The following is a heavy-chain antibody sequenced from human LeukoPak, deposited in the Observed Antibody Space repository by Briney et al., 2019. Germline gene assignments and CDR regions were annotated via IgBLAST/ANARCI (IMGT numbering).Heavy chain of an antibody. J-gene: IGHJ5*02. CDR2: INHSGST. Sequence: PSETLSLTCAVYGGSFSGYYWSWIRQPPGKGLEWIGEINHSGSTNYNPSLKSRVTISVDTSKNQFSLKLSSVTAADTAVYYCASIGYCSSTSCHGWFDPWGQGALVTVSS. V-gene: IGHV4-34*01. CDR1: GGSFSGYY. D-gene: IGHD2-2*01. CDR3: ASIGYCSSTSCHGWFDP.